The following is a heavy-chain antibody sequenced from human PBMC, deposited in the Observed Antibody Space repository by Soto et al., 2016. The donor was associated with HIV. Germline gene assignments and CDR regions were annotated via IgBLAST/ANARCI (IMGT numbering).Heavy chain of an antibody. CDR1: GFNVSNFY. D-gene: IGHD3-22*01. CDR2: IYSGGNT. Sequence: EVQLVESGGGSVQPGGSLRLSCAASGFNVSNFYMSWVRQAPGKGLEWVAVIYSGGNTYFADSVKGRLTISRDNSENTVYLQMSSLTVEDTAVYYCARVGPKYYYDSSGHLAYWGQGALVTVSS. V-gene: IGHV3-66*01. J-gene: IGHJ4*02. CDR3: ARVGPKYYYDSSGHLAY.